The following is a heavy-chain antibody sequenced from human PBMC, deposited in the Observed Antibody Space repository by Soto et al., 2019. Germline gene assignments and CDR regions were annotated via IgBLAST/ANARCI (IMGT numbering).Heavy chain of an antibody. CDR1: GYTFTSSG. CDR2: ISGHNGVT. Sequence: QVQLVQSGPEVKKPEASVKVSCKTSGYTFTSSGISWVRQAPGQGPEWMGWISGHNGVTNFARNFQDRVTLTLDSSTTTAYMEVRSLRFPDTAIYYCAREQGGYGIFDDWGQGTLVTVSS. CDR3: AREQGGYGIFDD. V-gene: IGHV1-18*04. D-gene: IGHD5-12*01. J-gene: IGHJ4*02.